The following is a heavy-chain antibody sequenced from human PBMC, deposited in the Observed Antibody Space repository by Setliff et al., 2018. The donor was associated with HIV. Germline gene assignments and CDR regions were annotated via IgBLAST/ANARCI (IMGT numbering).Heavy chain of an antibody. CDR3: TRHPLQPEVSGYFYLMDV. D-gene: IGHD2-21*01. CDR1: EYFFRTSW. J-gene: IGHJ6*04. V-gene: IGHV5-51*01. Sequence: GESLKISCKGPEYFFRTSWIGWVRQLPGKGLEWVAVIFPLDSETRYNPSLEGHVTISVDKSTNTAYLQWSSLRASDTAVYYCTRHPLQPEVSGYFYLMDVWGTGTTVTVSS. CDR2: IFPLDSET.